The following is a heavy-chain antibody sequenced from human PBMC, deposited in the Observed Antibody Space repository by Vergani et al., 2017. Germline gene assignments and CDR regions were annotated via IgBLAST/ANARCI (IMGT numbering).Heavy chain of an antibody. V-gene: IGHV4-61*02. J-gene: IGHJ6*03. Sequence: QVQLQESGPGLVKPSQTLSLTCTVSGASINNDFYYWHWIRQPAGKGLEWIGRIYVSGITDYNSSLQSRVSMSVDTSKNQFSLTLTSVTAADTAVYYCAREARITMVRESYYYYYYMDVWGKGTTVTVSS. CDR3: AREARITMVRESYYYYYYMDV. CDR1: GASINNDFYY. D-gene: IGHD3-10*01. CDR2: IYVSGIT.